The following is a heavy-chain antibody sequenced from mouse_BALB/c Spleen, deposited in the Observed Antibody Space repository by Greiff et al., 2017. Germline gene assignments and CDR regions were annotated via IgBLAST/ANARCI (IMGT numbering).Heavy chain of an antibody. CDR1: GFNIKDYY. V-gene: IGHV14-1*02. CDR2: IDPENGNT. CDR3: AVNWGAMDY. D-gene: IGHD4-1*01. Sequence: EVQLQESGAELVRPGALVKLSCKASGFNIKDYYMHWVKQRPEQGLEWIGWIDPENGNTIYDPKFQGKASITADTSSNTAYLQLSSLTSEDTAVYYCAVNWGAMDYWGQGTSVTVSS. J-gene: IGHJ4*01.